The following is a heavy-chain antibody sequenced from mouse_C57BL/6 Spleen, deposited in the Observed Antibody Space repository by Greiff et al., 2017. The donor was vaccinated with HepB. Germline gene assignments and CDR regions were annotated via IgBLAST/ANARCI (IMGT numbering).Heavy chain of an antibody. CDR3: ARWGITTVDY. Sequence: VQLQQSGPELVKPGASVKISCKASGYAFSSSWMNWVKQRPGKGLEWIGRIYPGDGDTNYNGKFKGKATLTADKSSSTAYMQLSSLTSEDSAVYFGARWGITTVDYWGQGTTLTVSS. D-gene: IGHD2-4*01. V-gene: IGHV1-82*01. J-gene: IGHJ2*01. CDR2: IYPGDGDT. CDR1: GYAFSSSW.